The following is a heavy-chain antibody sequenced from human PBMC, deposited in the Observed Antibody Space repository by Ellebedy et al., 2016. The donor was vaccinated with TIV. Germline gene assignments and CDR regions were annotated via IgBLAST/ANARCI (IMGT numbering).Heavy chain of an antibody. D-gene: IGHD1-26*01. V-gene: IGHV4-39*07. CDR1: GDSISSNYH. CDR3: ASSGLKMGFQVDL. Sequence: SETLSLTCAVSGDSISSNYHWRWFRPSPGKGLEWIGTITYSGNTYYNPSVNSRVTISVDMSKNQFSLRLTSVTAADTAVYYCASSGLKMGFQVDLWGQGTLVTVSS. J-gene: IGHJ5*02. CDR2: ITYSGNT.